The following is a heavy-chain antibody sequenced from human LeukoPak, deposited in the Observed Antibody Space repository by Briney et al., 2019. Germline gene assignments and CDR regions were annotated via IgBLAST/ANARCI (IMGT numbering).Heavy chain of an antibody. D-gene: IGHD1-26*01. CDR2: ISSSSSTT. V-gene: IGHV3-48*01. J-gene: IGHJ4*02. Sequence: PGGSLRLSCAASGFTFSSYSMNWVRQAPGKGLEWVSYISSSSSTTYYADSVKGRFTISRDNSKNTLYLQMNSLRAEDTAVYYCARSLKGGSYVDYWGQGTLVTVSS. CDR1: GFTFSSYS. CDR3: ARSLKGGSYVDY.